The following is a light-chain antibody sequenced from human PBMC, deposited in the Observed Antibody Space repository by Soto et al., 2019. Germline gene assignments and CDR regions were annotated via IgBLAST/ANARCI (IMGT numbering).Light chain of an antibody. CDR2: AAS. V-gene: IGKV1-27*01. CDR1: QGFSNY. Sequence: DIETTQSPSSLSASVGDRVTITCRASQGFSNYLAWYQQRPGKVPKLLIYAASTLQSGVPSRFSGSGSGTDFTLTISSLQPEDVATYYCQKYDSAPWTFGQGTEVEIK. J-gene: IGKJ1*01. CDR3: QKYDSAPWT.